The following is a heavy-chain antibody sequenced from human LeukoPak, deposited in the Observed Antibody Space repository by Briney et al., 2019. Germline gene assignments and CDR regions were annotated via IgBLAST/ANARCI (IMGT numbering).Heavy chain of an antibody. Sequence: GGSLRLSCAASEFNFAMSWVRRTAGKRLEWVSAISGSGDSTFYADSVKGRFTISRDNSKNTLYLQMNSLRVEDTATYYCAKGHFASSSFFDVWGQGTLVTVSS. D-gene: IGHD6-6*01. J-gene: IGHJ4*02. CDR2: ISGSGDST. CDR1: EFNFA. V-gene: IGHV3-23*01. CDR3: AKGHFASSSFFDV.